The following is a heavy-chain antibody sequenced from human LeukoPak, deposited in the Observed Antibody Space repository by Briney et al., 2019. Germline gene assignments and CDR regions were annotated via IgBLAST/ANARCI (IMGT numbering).Heavy chain of an antibody. V-gene: IGHV3-74*01. D-gene: IGHD1-26*01. CDR2: INTDGSTT. CDR1: GFTFSNDW. J-gene: IGHJ4*02. Sequence: GGSLRLSCAASGFTFSNDWMHWVRQAPGKGLVWVSRINTDGSTTTHADSVKGRFTISRDNAKNTLYLQMNSLRVEDTAVYYCARGRGGSYHYWGQGTLVTVSS. CDR3: ARGRGGSYHY.